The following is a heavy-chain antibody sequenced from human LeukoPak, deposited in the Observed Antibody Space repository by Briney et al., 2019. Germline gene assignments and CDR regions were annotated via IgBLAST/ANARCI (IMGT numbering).Heavy chain of an antibody. D-gene: IGHD6-19*01. CDR3: AKDQGIAVAGFDY. CDR2: ISGSGGST. Sequence: GGSLRLSCAASGFTLSSYAMSWVRQAPGKGLEWVSAISGSGGSTYYADSVKGRFTISRDNSKNTLYLQMNSLRAEDTAVYYCAKDQGIAVAGFDYWGQGTLVTVSS. J-gene: IGHJ4*02. V-gene: IGHV3-23*01. CDR1: GFTLSSYA.